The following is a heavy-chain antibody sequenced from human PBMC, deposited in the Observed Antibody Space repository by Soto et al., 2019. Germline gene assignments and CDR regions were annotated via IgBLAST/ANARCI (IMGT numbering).Heavy chain of an antibody. Sequence: SETLSLTCTVSGGSISSGDYYWSWVRQPPGKGLEWIGYIYYSGSTYYNPSLKSRVTISVDTSKNQFSLKLSSVTAADTAVYYCARVRVDYYDSSGYYLFDYWGQGTLVTVSS. V-gene: IGHV4-30-4*01. D-gene: IGHD3-22*01. CDR2: IYYSGST. CDR1: GGSISSGDYY. CDR3: ARVRVDYYDSSGYYLFDY. J-gene: IGHJ4*02.